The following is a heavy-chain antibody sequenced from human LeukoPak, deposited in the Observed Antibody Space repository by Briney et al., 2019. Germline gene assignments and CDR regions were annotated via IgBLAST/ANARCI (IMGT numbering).Heavy chain of an antibody. J-gene: IGHJ4*02. Sequence: GASVKVSCKASGYTFTGYYMHWVRQAPGQGLEWMGWINPNSGGTNYAQKFQGWVTMTRDTSISTAYVELSRLRSDDTAVYYCARDLHYDSSGYRNFDYWGQGTLVTVSS. V-gene: IGHV1-2*04. CDR2: INPNSGGT. D-gene: IGHD3-22*01. CDR1: GYTFTGYY. CDR3: ARDLHYDSSGYRNFDY.